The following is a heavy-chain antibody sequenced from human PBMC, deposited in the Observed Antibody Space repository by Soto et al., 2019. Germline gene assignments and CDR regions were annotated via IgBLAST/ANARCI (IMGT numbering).Heavy chain of an antibody. J-gene: IGHJ4*02. CDR3: AREVRKGGLPDY. Sequence: QVQLQESGPGLVKPSQTLSLTCTVSGGSISSGGYYWSWIRQHPGKGLEWIGYIYYSGSTYYNPSLKSRVTISVDTSKNQLSLKLSSVTAADTAVYYCAREVRKGGLPDYWGQGTLVTVSS. D-gene: IGHD5-12*01. CDR2: IYYSGST. CDR1: GGSISSGGYY. V-gene: IGHV4-31*03.